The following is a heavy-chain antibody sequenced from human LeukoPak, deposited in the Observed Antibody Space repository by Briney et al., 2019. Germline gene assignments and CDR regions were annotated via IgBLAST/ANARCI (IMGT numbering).Heavy chain of an antibody. D-gene: IGHD5-12*01. Sequence: PGGSLRLSCAASGFTFSSYSMNWVRQAPGKGLEWVSSISSSSSYIYYADSVKGRFTISRDNAKNSLYLQMNSLRAEDTAVYYCARELVATIFGKISSNYGMDVWGQGTTVTVSS. V-gene: IGHV3-21*01. J-gene: IGHJ6*02. CDR2: ISSSSSYI. CDR3: ARELVATIFGKISSNYGMDV. CDR1: GFTFSSYS.